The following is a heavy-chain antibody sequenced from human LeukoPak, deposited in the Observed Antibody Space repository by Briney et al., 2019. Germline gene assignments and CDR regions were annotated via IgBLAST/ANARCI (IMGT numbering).Heavy chain of an antibody. V-gene: IGHV4-39*01. Sequence: PSETLSLTCTVSGASISGGFHSWGWIRQPPGKGLEWVGTVYFSGSPYYSPSVQGRISISVDTSENQFSLRLNSVTAADTAVYYCARQKRYSYGNGNWFDPWGQGTLVTVSS. D-gene: IGHD5-18*01. CDR2: VYFSGSP. CDR3: ARQKRYSYGNGNWFDP. J-gene: IGHJ5*02. CDR1: GASISGGFHS.